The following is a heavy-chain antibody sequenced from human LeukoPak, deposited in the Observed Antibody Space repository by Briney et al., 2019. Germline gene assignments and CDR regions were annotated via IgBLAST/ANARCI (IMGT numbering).Heavy chain of an antibody. D-gene: IGHD5-24*01. CDR2: SGTYGRT. Sequence: GGSLRLSCVASGFTFSSNVLNWVRETPGKGLVWVSVSGTYGRTQYADSVKGRFTISRDSSKNTLYLQINSLRVEDTAVYYCARGMDGYGPDAFDIWGQGTMVTVSS. CDR1: GFTFSSNV. V-gene: IGHV3-23*01. J-gene: IGHJ3*02. CDR3: ARGMDGYGPDAFDI.